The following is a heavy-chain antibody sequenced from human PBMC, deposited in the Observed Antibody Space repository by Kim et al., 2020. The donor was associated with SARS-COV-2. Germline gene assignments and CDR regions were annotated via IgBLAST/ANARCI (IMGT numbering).Heavy chain of an antibody. Sequence: GGSLRLSCAASGFTFSSYWMHWVRQAPGKGLVWVSRINSDGSSTSYADSVKGRFTISRDNAKNTLYLQMNSLRAEDTAVYYCARGKDGYNPLSGGQANDYWGQGTLVTVSS. V-gene: IGHV3-74*01. CDR1: GFTFSSYW. CDR3: ARGKDGYNPLSGGQANDY. J-gene: IGHJ4*02. CDR2: INSDGSST. D-gene: IGHD5-12*01.